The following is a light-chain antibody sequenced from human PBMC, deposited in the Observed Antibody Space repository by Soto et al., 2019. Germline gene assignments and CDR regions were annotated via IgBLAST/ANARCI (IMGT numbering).Light chain of an antibody. J-gene: IGKJ1*01. V-gene: IGKV1-5*01. Sequence: DIQMTQSPSTLSASVGERVTITCRASQSISSWLAWYQQKPGIAPKLLIYDASSLESGVPSRFSGSGSGTEFTLTVSSLQPDDFATYYCQHYKTYWTFGQGTKVDIK. CDR3: QHYKTYWT. CDR1: QSISSW. CDR2: DAS.